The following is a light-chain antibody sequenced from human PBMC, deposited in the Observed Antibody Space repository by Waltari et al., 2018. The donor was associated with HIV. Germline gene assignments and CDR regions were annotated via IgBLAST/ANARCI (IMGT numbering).Light chain of an antibody. CDR1: KLGDKY. CDR3: QAWDSSTEV. J-gene: IGLJ1*01. V-gene: IGLV3-1*01. CDR2: QDS. Sequence: SYDLTQPPSVSVSPGQTASITCSGDKLGDKYACWYQQKPGQSPVLVIYQDSKRPSGIPERFSGSNSGNTATLTISGTQAMDEADYYCQAWDSSTEVFGTGTKVTIL.